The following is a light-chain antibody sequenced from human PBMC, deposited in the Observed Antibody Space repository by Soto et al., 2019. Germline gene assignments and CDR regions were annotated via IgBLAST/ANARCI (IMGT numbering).Light chain of an antibody. V-gene: IGLV2-14*01. CDR1: SSDIGGYNY. Sequence: QSAPTQPASVSGSPGQSITISCTGTSSDIGGYNYVSWYQQHPGKAPKLMIYDVSNRPSGVSNRLSGSKSGNTASLTISGLQAEDEADYYCSSYTSTTTRVFGTGTKVTVL. CDR3: SSYTSTTTRV. J-gene: IGLJ1*01. CDR2: DVS.